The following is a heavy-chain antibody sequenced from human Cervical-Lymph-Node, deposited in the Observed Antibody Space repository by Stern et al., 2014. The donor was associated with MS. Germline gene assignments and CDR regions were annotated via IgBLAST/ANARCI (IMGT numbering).Heavy chain of an antibody. Sequence: QVQLGQSGAEVKKPGSSVKVSCKASGDSLSRFAISWVRQAPGQGLEWMGRSIPISGKANYAQKFQGRVKLIADESTSTAYMELSSLKSEDAAVYYCASSYTGWDNPYHFYGMDVWGQGTTVTVSS. CDR3: ASSYTGWDNPYHFYGMDV. V-gene: IGHV1-69*18. CDR1: GDSLSRFA. J-gene: IGHJ6*02. CDR2: SIPISGKA. D-gene: IGHD1-14*01.